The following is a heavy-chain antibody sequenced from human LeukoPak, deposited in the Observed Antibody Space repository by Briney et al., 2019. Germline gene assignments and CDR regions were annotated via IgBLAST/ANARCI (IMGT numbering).Heavy chain of an antibody. CDR1: GYTFTSYY. Sequence: ASVKVSCKASGYTFTSYYMHWVRQAPGQGLEWMGIINPSGGSTSYAQKFQGRVTMTRDTSTSTVYMELSSLRSEDTAVYYCARDPRYLGKIWFGEPPGMDVWGQGTTVTVSS. CDR2: INPSGGST. V-gene: IGHV1-46*01. D-gene: IGHD3-10*01. J-gene: IGHJ6*02. CDR3: ARDPRYLGKIWFGEPPGMDV.